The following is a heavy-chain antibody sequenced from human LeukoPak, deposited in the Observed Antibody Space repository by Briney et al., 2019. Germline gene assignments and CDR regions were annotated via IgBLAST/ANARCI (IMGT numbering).Heavy chain of an antibody. CDR1: GYTFTGYY. Sequence: ASVKVSCKASGYTFTGYYMHWVRQAPGQGLEWMGWINPNSGDTNYAQKFQGRVTMTRDTSISTAYVELSRLRSDDTAVYYCARDMGSAYRNGLYYCFGMDVWGQGTTVTVSS. CDR3: ARDMGSAYRNGLYYCFGMDV. V-gene: IGHV1-2*02. J-gene: IGHJ6*02. D-gene: IGHD5-18*01. CDR2: INPNSGDT.